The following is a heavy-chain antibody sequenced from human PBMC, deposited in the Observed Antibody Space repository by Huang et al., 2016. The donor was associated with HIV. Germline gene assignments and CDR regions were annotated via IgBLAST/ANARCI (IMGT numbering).Heavy chain of an antibody. J-gene: IGHJ4*02. D-gene: IGHD2-15*01. CDR3: ARDPVMVVAATYSGY. Sequence: QVQLQESGPGLVKPSQTLSLTCTVSGGSISSGSYYWSWIRQPAGKGLEWIGQSYTSGSTNYTPSLKSRVTISVDTSKNQFALKLSSVTAADTAVYYCARDPVMVVAATYSGYWGQGTLVTVSS. CDR2: SYTSGST. CDR1: GGSISSGSYY. V-gene: IGHV4-61*09.